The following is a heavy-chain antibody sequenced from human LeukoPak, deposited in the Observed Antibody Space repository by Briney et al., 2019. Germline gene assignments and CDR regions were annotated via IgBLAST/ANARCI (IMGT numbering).Heavy chain of an antibody. Sequence: PGGSLRLSCAVSGFTSSRYWMHWVRQAPGKGFMWVSRINSDGSSTSYADSVKGRFTIFRDNAKNTVNLQMNSLRAEDTAVYYCARDSCSGGTYYFAYWGQGTLVTVSS. J-gene: IGHJ4*02. D-gene: IGHD2-15*01. V-gene: IGHV3-74*01. CDR2: INSDGSST. CDR3: ARDSCSGGTYYFAY. CDR1: GFTSSRYW.